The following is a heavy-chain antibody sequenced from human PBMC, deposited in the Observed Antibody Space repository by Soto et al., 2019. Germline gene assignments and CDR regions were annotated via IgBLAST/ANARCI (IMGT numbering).Heavy chain of an antibody. V-gene: IGHV3-23*01. J-gene: IGHJ5*02. CDR2: ISHFGDST. Sequence: EVQLLESGGGLVQPGWSLRLSCAASGFTFSNYAMSWVRQAPGKGLEWVSAISHFGDSTYYADSVKGRFTISRDNYKNTLYQQMNSSIAADTAVYYCANTAPPYTVTQNWFDPWGQGTLVTVSS. D-gene: IGHD4-17*01. CDR3: ANTAPPYTVTQNWFDP. CDR1: GFTFSNYA.